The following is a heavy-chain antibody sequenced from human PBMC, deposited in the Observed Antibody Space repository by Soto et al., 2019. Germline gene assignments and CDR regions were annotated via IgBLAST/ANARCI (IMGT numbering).Heavy chain of an antibody. Sequence: PGGSLRASGAASGFTFRSYARHWVRQAPGKGLEWVAVISYDGRDKYYADSVKGRFTISSENSKNTLYLQMNSLRAEDTAVYYCASSEYYLDNWGQGTLVTVSS. CDR1: GFTFRSYA. D-gene: IGHD2-2*01. J-gene: IGHJ4*02. V-gene: IGHV3-30-3*01. CDR2: ISYDGRDK. CDR3: ASSEYYLDN.